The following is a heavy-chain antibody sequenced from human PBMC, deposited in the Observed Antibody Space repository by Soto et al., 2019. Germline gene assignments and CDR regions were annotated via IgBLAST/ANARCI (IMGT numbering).Heavy chain of an antibody. CDR3: ARSQGSSTSLEIYYYYYYGMDV. V-gene: IGHV1-69*01. Sequence: QVQLVQSGAEVQKPGSSVKVSCKASGGTFSSYAISWVRQAPGQGLEWMGGIITIPGTANYAQKFQGRVTITADESTSTAYMELSSLRSEDTAVYYCARSQGSSTSLEIYYYYYYGMDVWGQGTTVTVSS. D-gene: IGHD2-2*01. J-gene: IGHJ6*02. CDR1: GGTFSSYA. CDR2: IITIPGTA.